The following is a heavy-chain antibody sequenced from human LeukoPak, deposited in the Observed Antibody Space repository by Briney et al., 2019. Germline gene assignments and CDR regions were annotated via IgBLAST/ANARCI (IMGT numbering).Heavy chain of an antibody. Sequence: GGSLRLSCAASGFTFSSYGMHWVRQAPGKGLGWVAVISYDGSNKYYADSVKGRFTISRDNSKNTLYLQMNSLRAEDTAVYYCAKDHQGYRLLSIYPDYWGQGTLVTVSS. CDR3: AKDHQGYRLLSIYPDY. V-gene: IGHV3-30*18. CDR2: ISYDGSNK. J-gene: IGHJ4*02. CDR1: GFTFSSYG. D-gene: IGHD2-2*01.